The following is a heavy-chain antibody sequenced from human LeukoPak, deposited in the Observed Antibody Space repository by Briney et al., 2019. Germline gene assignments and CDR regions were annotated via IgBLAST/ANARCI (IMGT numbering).Heavy chain of an antibody. CDR3: AIPPGASGSSFDY. V-gene: IGHV4-30-4*01. J-gene: IGHJ4*02. CDR2: IYYSGST. CDR1: GGSISSGDYY. D-gene: IGHD1-26*01. Sequence: PSQTLSLTCTVSGGSISSGDYYWSWIRQPPGKGLEWIGYIYYSGSTYYNPSLKSRVTISVDTSKNQFSLKLSSVTAADTAVYYCAIPPGASGSSFDYWGQGTLVTVSS.